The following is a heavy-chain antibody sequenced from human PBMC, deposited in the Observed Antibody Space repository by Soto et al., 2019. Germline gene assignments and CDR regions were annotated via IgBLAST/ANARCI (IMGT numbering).Heavy chain of an antibody. J-gene: IGHJ4*02. D-gene: IGHD2-2*02. Sequence: PGESLKISCQGSGYSFTTYWIGWVRQIPGKGLEWMGIIYPGDSDTRYSPSFQGQVTISADKSISTAYLQWSSLKASDTAIYYCATGGYFSGTRGYNLFDYRGQGTLVTVS. CDR2: IYPGDSDT. CDR1: GYSFTTYW. CDR3: ATGGYFSGTRGYNLFDY. V-gene: IGHV5-51*01.